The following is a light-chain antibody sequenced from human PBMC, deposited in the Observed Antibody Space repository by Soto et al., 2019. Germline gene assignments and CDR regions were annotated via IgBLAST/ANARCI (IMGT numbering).Light chain of an antibody. J-gene: IGLJ1*01. CDR2: DVN. Sequence: QSALTQPPSASGSPGQSVTVSCTGTSSDVGGYNYVSWYQQHPDKAPKLMIYDVNQRPSGVPDRFSGSKSGNTASLTVSGLQAEDEADYYCSSYAGTHVVFGTGTKVPVL. CDR3: SSYAGTHVV. CDR1: SSDVGGYNY. V-gene: IGLV2-8*01.